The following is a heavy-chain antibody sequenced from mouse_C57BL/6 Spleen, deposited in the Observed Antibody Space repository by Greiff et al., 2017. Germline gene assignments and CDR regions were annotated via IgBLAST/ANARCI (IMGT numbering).Heavy chain of an antibody. V-gene: IGHV1-59*01. D-gene: IGHD1-1*01. CDR2: IDPSDSYT. CDR3: ARDGNYCGSSYDWYFDV. J-gene: IGHJ1*03. CDR1: GYTFTSYW. Sequence: QVQLQQPGAELVRPGTSVKLSCKASGYTFTSYWMHWVKQRPGQGLEWIGVIDPSDSYTNYNQKFKGKATLTVDTSSSTAYMQLSSLTSEDSAVYYCARDGNYCGSSYDWYFDVWGTGTTVTVSS.